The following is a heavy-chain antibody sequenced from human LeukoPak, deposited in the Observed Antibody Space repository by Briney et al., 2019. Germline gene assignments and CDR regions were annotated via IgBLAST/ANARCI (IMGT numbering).Heavy chain of an antibody. J-gene: IGHJ4*02. CDR3: ASSSWFGELSHASDY. V-gene: IGHV4-4*07. Sequence: SETLSLTCTVSGGSISSYYWSWIRQPAGKGLEWIGRIYTSGSTYYNPSLKSRVTISVDTSKNQFSLKLSSVTAADTAVYYCASSSWFGELSHASDYWGQGTLVTVSS. CDR1: GGSISSYY. D-gene: IGHD3-10*01. CDR2: IYTSGST.